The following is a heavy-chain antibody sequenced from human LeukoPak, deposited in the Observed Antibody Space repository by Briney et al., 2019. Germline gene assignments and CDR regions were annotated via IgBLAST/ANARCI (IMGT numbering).Heavy chain of an antibody. CDR2: IIPIFGTA. CDR1: GGTFSSYA. CDR3: ATRARYSYGHYYYYYYMGV. V-gene: IGHV1-69*05. J-gene: IGHJ6*03. D-gene: IGHD5-18*01. Sequence: SVKVSCKASGGTFSSYAISWVRQAPGQGLEWMGGIIPIFGTANYAQKFQGRVTITTDESTSTAYMELSSLRSEDTAVHYCATRARYSYGHYYYYYYMGVWGKGTTVTVSS.